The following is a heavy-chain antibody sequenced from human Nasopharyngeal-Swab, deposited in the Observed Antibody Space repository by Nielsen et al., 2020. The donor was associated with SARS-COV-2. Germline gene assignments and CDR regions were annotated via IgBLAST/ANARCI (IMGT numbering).Heavy chain of an antibody. J-gene: IGHJ4*02. CDR1: GGSISSSSYY. V-gene: IGHV4-39*07. CDR2: IYYSGST. CDR3: AGVVVPSGSFYY. Sequence: SETLSLTCTVSGGSISSSSYYWGWIRQPPGKGLEWIGSIYYSGSTYYNPSLKSRVTISVDTSKNQFSLKLSSVTAADTAVYYCAGVVVPSGSFYYWGQGTLVTVSS. D-gene: IGHD2-21*01.